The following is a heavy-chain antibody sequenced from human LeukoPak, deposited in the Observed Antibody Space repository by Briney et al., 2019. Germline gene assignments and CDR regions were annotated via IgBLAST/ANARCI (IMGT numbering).Heavy chain of an antibody. CDR3: ARWTTVTTGGFRY. CDR1: GFTFSSYS. V-gene: IGHV3-48*01. CDR2: ISSSSSTI. D-gene: IGHD4-11*01. Sequence: PGGSLRLSCAASGFTFSSYSMNWVRQAPGKWLEWVSYISSSSSTIYYADSVKGRFTISRDNAKNSLYPQMNSLRAEDTAVYYCARWTTVTTGGFRYWGQGTLVTVSS. J-gene: IGHJ4*02.